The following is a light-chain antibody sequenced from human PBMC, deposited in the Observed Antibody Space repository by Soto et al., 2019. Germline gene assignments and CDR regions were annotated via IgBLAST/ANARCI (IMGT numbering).Light chain of an antibody. CDR1: QSIDIY. V-gene: IGKV3-11*01. CDR3: QQRKFWLS. Sequence: TVVTQSPATLSLSPGERATLSCRASQSIDIYLAWYQLRPGQAPRLLIYDASNRTPGISARLSGSGSGTDFTLTISSLEPEDFASYYCQQRKFWLSFGGGTKVEI. J-gene: IGKJ4*01. CDR2: DAS.